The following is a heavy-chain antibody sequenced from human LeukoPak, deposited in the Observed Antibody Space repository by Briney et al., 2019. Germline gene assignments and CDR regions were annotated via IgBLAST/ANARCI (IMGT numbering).Heavy chain of an antibody. Sequence: SETLSLTRAVSGYSISSGYYWGWIRQPPGKGLEWIGSIYHSGSTYYNPSLKIRVTISVDTSKNQFSLKLRSVTAADTAVYYCARLCSFLEWLCPPFDYWGQGTLVTVSS. CDR1: GYSISSGYY. CDR2: IYHSGST. J-gene: IGHJ4*02. CDR3: ARLCSFLEWLCPPFDY. V-gene: IGHV4-38-2*01. D-gene: IGHD3-3*01.